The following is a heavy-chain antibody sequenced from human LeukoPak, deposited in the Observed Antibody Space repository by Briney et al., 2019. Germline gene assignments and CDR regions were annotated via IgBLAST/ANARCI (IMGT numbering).Heavy chain of an antibody. CDR1: GFNFSDYY. D-gene: IGHD4-17*01. V-gene: IGHV3-11*01. J-gene: IGHJ6*03. Sequence: GGSLRLSCAASGFNFSDYYMTWIRQAPGEGPEWISYISRTSSTIFYADSVKGRFTISRDNANELLYLQMNSLRAEDTAVYYCARRGTKVTTTTMFYYYMDVWGEGTSVTISS. CDR2: ISRTSSTI. CDR3: ARRGTKVTTTTMFYYYMDV.